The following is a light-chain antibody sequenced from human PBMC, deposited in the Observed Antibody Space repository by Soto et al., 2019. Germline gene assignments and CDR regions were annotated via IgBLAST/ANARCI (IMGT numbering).Light chain of an antibody. Sequence: QSALTQPPSASGSPGQSVALSCTGTSSDVGGYDYVSWYQHHPGKAPKLMIYEVNKRPPGVPDRFSGSKSGNTASLTVSGLQADDEADYYCSSYAGSNKVFGGGTKVTVL. V-gene: IGLV2-8*01. CDR3: SSYAGSNKV. CDR2: EVN. CDR1: SSDVGGYDY. J-gene: IGLJ3*02.